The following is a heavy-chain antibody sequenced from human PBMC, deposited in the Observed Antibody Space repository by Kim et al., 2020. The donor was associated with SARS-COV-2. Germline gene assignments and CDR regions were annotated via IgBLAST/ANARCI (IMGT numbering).Heavy chain of an antibody. V-gene: IGHV3-11*04. D-gene: IGHD3-10*01. J-gene: IGHJ4*02. Sequence: GGSLRLSCRASGFTFSAYYMSWIRQAPGKGLEWVSYTSKTGSDIYYADSVKGRFTMSRDNARNSLYLQLNSLRAEDTALYYCARDMHRPGEDGEVPDFWGQGTLVTVSS. CDR3: ARDMHRPGEDGEVPDF. CDR2: TSKTGSDI. CDR1: GFTFSAYY.